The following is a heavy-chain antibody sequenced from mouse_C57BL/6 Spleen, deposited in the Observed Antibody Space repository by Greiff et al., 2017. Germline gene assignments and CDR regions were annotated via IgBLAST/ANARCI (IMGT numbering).Heavy chain of an antibody. CDR2: ISSGGSYT. CDR1: GFTFSSYG. Sequence: EVQLVESGGDLVKPGGSLKLSCAASGFTFSSYGMSRVRQTPDKRLEWVATISSGGSYTYSPARVKGRFTISRDKAKNTLFLQMSSMKSEDTAMYYCARQGIYYDDDEAYWGQGTLVTVSA. D-gene: IGHD2-4*01. V-gene: IGHV5-6*01. CDR3: ARQGIYYDDDEAY. J-gene: IGHJ3*01.